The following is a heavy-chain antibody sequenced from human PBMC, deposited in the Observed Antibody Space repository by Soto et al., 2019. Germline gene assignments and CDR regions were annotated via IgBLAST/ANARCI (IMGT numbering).Heavy chain of an antibody. CDR3: ARGAAAGIYYYYGMDV. D-gene: IGHD6-13*01. J-gene: IGHJ6*02. CDR1: GYTFTSYA. CDR2: INAGNGNT. Sequence: GASVKVSCKASGYTFTSYAMHWVRQAPGQRLEWMGWINAGNGNTKYSQKFQGRVTITRDTSASTAYMELSSLRSEDTAVYYCARGAAAGIYYYYGMDVWGQGTTVTVSS. V-gene: IGHV1-3*01.